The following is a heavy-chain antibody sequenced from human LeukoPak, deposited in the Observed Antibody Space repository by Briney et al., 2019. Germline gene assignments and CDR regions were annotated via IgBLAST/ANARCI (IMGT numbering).Heavy chain of an antibody. CDR1: GYTFTSYG. V-gene: IGHV1-18*01. D-gene: IGHD5-12*01. J-gene: IGHJ4*02. CDR2: ISAYNGNT. Sequence: ASVKVSCKXSGYTFTSYGISWVRQAPGQGLEGMGWISAYNGNTNYAQKLQGRVTMTTDTSTSTAYMELRSLRSDDTAVYFCARGLVATTEIDYWGQGTLVTVSS. CDR3: ARGLVATTEIDY.